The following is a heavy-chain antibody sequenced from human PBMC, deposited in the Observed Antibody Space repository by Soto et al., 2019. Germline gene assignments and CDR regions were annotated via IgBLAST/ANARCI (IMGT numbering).Heavy chain of an antibody. CDR2: IYYGGST. Sequence: SETLSLTCTVSGGSISSYYWSWIRQPPGKGLEWIGYIYYGGSTNYNPSLKSRVTISVDTSKNQFSLKLSSVTAADTAVYYCARDGDSYGYEPLYGMDVWGQGTTVTVSS. CDR1: GGSISSYY. J-gene: IGHJ6*02. D-gene: IGHD5-18*01. CDR3: ARDGDSYGYEPLYGMDV. V-gene: IGHV4-59*01.